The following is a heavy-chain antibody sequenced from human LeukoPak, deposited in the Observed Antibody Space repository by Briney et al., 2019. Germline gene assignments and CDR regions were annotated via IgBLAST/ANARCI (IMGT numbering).Heavy chain of an antibody. CDR1: GYTFAKYA. J-gene: IGHJ6*02. CDR2: INAGNGDT. Sequence: ASVKVSCKASGYTFAKYAIHWVRQAPGQRLEWMGWINAGNGDTRYSQKFQGGVTMTRDTSTSTVYMELSSLRSEDTAVYYCARGGGYANYYGMDVWGQGTTVTVSS. V-gene: IGHV1-3*01. CDR3: ARGGGYANYYGMDV. D-gene: IGHD5-12*01.